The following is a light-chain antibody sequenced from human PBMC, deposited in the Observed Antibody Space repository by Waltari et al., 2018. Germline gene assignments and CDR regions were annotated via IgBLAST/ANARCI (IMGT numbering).Light chain of an antibody. Sequence: QSALTQPASVSGSPGQSITISCTGTTSDLGGYNYVSWYQQHPGKAPKLLIYDVNSRPSGFSDRFSGSKSGSTASLIISGLQAEDEADYYCCSFTSSSTWVFGGGTKLTVL. J-gene: IGLJ3*02. CDR2: DVN. CDR3: CSFTSSSTWV. V-gene: IGLV2-14*01. CDR1: TSDLGGYNY.